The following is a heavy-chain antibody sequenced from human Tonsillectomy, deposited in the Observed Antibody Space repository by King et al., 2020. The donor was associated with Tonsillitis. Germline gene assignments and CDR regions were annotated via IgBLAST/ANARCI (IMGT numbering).Heavy chain of an antibody. CDR3: AREWGFGESVSY. D-gene: IGHD3-3*01. CDR1: GFTFSSYS. Sequence: VQLVESGGGLVKPGGSLRLSCAASGFTFSSYSMNWVRQAPGKGLEWVSSISSSSSYIYYADSVKGRFTISRDNAKNSLYLQMNSLRAEDTAVYYCAREWGFGESVSYWGQGTLVTVSS. J-gene: IGHJ4*02. CDR2: ISSSSSYI. V-gene: IGHV3-21*01.